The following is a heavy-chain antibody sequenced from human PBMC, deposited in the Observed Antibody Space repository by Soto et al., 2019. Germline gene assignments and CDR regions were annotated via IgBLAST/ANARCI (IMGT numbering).Heavy chain of an antibody. Sequence: EVQLVESGGGLVQPGGSLRLSCAGSGFTFSSYWMHWVRQAPGKGLVWVSRINSDGSSTSYADSVKGRFTISRDNAKNTLYLQMNSLRAEDTAVYYCARDREYSSGWYGATPDYWGQGTLVTVSS. D-gene: IGHD6-19*01. J-gene: IGHJ4*02. V-gene: IGHV3-74*01. CDR2: INSDGSST. CDR1: GFTFSSYW. CDR3: ARDREYSSGWYGATPDY.